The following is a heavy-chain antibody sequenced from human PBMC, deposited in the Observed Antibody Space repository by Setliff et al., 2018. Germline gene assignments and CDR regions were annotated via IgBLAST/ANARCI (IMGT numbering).Heavy chain of an antibody. CDR1: GFPFSTYW. V-gene: IGHV3-74*01. CDR3: ARDEGQNQLLRGFDL. Sequence: GSLRLSCAGSGFPFSTYWIHWVRQAPGKGLVWVSSVNRDGSATYYADSVKGRFTTSRDNAKNTVYLQMNSLWAEDTAVYYCARDEGQNQLLRGFDLWGRGTLVTVSS. D-gene: IGHD2-2*01. CDR2: VNRDGSAT. J-gene: IGHJ2*01.